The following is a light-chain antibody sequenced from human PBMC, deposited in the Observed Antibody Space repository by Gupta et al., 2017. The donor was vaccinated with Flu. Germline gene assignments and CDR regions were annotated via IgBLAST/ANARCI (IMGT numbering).Light chain of an antibody. CDR1: SSSFGGGDF. Sequence: ITINTTENSSSFGGGDFVYWPPHHPGQAPKLLIYEVSNRHTATPARFSGSKSATTATVTTTWVQAEDGAVYYCHSDTRSINSWVFGGGTKLTVL. CDR2: EVS. V-gene: IGLV2-14*01. J-gene: IGLJ3*02. CDR3: HSDTRSINSWV.